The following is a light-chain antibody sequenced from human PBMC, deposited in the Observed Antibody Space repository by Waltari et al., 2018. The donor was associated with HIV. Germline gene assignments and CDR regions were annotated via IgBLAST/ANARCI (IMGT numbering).Light chain of an antibody. CDR1: SLRTYS. J-gene: IGLJ3*02. Sequence: SSELTQDPTVSVALGQTVRITCQGDSLRTYSASWYQQKPGQAPILVIYARNNRPSGLPDRFSASSSGNTASLTITGAQAEDEADYYCNSRDSSSSHNWVFGGGTRLTVL. V-gene: IGLV3-19*01. CDR2: ARN. CDR3: NSRDSSSSHNWV.